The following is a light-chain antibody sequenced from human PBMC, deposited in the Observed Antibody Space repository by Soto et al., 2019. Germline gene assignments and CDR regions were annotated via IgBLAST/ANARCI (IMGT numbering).Light chain of an antibody. Sequence: VQMTQSPSSLSASVGDRVTITCRASQSVSIYLNWYQQKPGKTPNLLISAASSLQNGVPSRFRGSGAGTDFTLTISGLQREDFATYYCQQSYSTPPWTFGQGTNGDIK. V-gene: IGKV1-39*01. J-gene: IGKJ1*01. CDR3: QQSYSTPPWT. CDR1: QSVSIY. CDR2: AAS.